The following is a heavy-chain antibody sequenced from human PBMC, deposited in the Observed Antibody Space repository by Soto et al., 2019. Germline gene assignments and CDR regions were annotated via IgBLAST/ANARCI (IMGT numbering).Heavy chain of an antibody. J-gene: IGHJ4*02. V-gene: IGHV4-30-2*01. CDR1: GDTISTGGYT. D-gene: IGHD5-18*01. CDR3: ARHGAIYSNSWYDFDY. Sequence: SETLSLTCDVSGDTISTGGYTWAWIRQPPGKALEWIGHTYHSGNPYYNPSLKSRVIISVDRSKNQFSLKLTSVTAADTAVYYCARHGAIYSNSWYDFDYWGQGTLVTVSS. CDR2: TYHSGNP.